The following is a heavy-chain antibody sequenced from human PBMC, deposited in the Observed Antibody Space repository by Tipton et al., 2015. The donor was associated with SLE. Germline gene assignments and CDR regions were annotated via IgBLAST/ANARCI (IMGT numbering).Heavy chain of an antibody. CDR1: GFTFSSYA. CDR2: ISYDGSNK. V-gene: IGHV3-30*04. CDR3: VRDRVHYYESGVFDY. J-gene: IGHJ4*02. Sequence: SLRLSCAASGFTFSSYAMHWVRQAPGKGLEWVAVISYDGSNKYYADSVKGRFTISRDNSKNTLYLQMNSLRAEDTAVYYCVRDRVHYYESGVFDYWGQGTLVTVSS. D-gene: IGHD3-16*01.